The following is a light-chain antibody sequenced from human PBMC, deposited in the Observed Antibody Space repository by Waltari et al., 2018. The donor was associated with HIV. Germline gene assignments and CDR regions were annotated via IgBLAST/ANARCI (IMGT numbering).Light chain of an antibody. V-gene: IGKV3-15*01. J-gene: IGKJ2*01. CDR2: GAS. Sequence: IVMTQSPATLSVTPGKRVTLSCRASQSVRSNLAWYQQKPGQAPRLLIYGASTRATGIPVRFSGSGSGTEFTLTISSLQSEDFAVYYCQQYNNWPPYTFGQGTKLEIK. CDR1: QSVRSN. CDR3: QQYNNWPPYT.